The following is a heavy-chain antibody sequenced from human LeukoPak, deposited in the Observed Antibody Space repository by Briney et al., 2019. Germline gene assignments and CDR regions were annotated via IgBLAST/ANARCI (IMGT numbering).Heavy chain of an antibody. V-gene: IGHV3-48*01. D-gene: IGHD3-10*01. CDR1: GFTFNKYS. CDR2: ISGSSRTI. J-gene: IGHJ4*02. CDR3: AKDGWLESGRTPFYFDS. Sequence: GGSLRLSCVASGFTFNKYSMNWGRQAPGEGLQLLSYISGSSRTIYYAGSVKGRFAISRDNARNSLYLQMNSLRVEDTAVYYCAKDGWLESGRTPFYFDSWGQGTLVTVSS.